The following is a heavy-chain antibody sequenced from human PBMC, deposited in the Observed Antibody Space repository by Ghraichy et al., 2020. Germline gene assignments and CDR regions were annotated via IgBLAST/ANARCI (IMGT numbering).Heavy chain of an antibody. J-gene: IGHJ4*02. D-gene: IGHD2/OR15-2a*01. CDR1: DGSITNYY. Sequence: LSLTCTVSDGSITNYYWSWVRQPPGKGLEWIGYVHYRGSTNYNPSLKSRVAMSVEPSKNRFSLRLSSATAADTAVYYCASGTTNFDYWGQGALVTVSS. CDR3: ASGTTNFDY. V-gene: IGHV4-59*01. CDR2: VHYRGST.